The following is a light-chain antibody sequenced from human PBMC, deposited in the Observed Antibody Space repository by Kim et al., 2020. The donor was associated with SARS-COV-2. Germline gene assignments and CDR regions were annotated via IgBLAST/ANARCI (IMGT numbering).Light chain of an antibody. CDR1: QNIADL. CDR3: QKYSSAPGT. J-gene: IGKJ4*02. CDR2: AAG. Sequence: MGSGVTLACGASQNIADLLAWSEQKPGKVPRVLIYAAGTLQAGVPSRFSGSGSGTEFTLTIGSLQPEDVATYGCQKYSSAPGTLGAGTKVDIK. V-gene: IGKV1-27*01.